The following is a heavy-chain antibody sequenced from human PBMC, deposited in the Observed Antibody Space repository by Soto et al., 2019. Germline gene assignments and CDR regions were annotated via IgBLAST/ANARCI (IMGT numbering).Heavy chain of an antibody. CDR1: GGSISSGGYY. J-gene: IGHJ5*02. CDR3: ALKNPRAYNACVASCDS. CDR2: IYYSGST. V-gene: IGHV4-31*03. D-gene: IGHD1-1*01. Sequence: TLSLTCTVSGGSISSGGYYWSWIRQHPGKGLEWIGYIYYSGSTYYNPSLKSRVTFSRDNVKNSLYLQMSSLRAEDTAVYYCALKNPRAYNACVASCDSWCKGPPVT.